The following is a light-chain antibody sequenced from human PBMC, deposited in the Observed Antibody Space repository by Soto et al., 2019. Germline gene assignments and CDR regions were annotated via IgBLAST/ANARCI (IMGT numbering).Light chain of an antibody. V-gene: IGKV3-20*01. CDR3: QQYGSSPPIT. CDR1: RSVSSNY. CDR2: DAS. J-gene: IGKJ5*01. Sequence: EIVLTQSPGTLSLSPGERATLSCRASRSVSSNYLAWYQQKPGQAPRLLIYDASSRATGIPDRFSGSGSGTDFTLTISRLEPEDCAVYYCQQYGSSPPITFGQGTRLEIK.